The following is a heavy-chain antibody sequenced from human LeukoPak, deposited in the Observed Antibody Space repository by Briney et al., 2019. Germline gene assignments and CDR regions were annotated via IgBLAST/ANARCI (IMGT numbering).Heavy chain of an antibody. CDR3: TREDCSGGSCYVY. D-gene: IGHD2-15*01. J-gene: IGHJ4*02. CDR1: GFTFSGSA. Sequence: GGSLRLSCAASGFTFSGSAMHWVRQASGKGLEWDGRIRSKANSYATAYAASVKGRFTISRDDSKNTAYLQMNSLKTEDTAVYYCTREDCSGGSCYVYWGQGTLVTVSS. CDR2: IRSKANSYAT. V-gene: IGHV3-73*01.